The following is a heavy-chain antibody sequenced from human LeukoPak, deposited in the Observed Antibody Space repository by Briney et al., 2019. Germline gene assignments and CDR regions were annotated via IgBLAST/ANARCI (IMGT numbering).Heavy chain of an antibody. D-gene: IGHD3-10*01. V-gene: IGHV4-59*01. CDR1: GGSFSDYY. CDR2: SGST. CDR3: ARTRRQYYGSGKNLTPWPAGLDA. Sequence: SETLSLTCTVSGGSFSDYYWTWLRQPPGEGLECIGYSGSTNYNPSLKRRVTISIETSKRHLSLTLSSVTAADTAVYYCARTRRQYYGSGKNLTPWPAGLDAWGQGTTVIVS. J-gene: IGHJ6*02.